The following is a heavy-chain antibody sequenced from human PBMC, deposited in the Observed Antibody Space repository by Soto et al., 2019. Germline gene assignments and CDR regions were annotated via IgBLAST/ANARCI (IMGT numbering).Heavy chain of an antibody. CDR1: GGSISSYY. D-gene: IGHD1-1*01. J-gene: IGHJ4*02. V-gene: IGHV4-59*12. CDR3: AGLNSWTFFY. Sequence: SETLSLTCTVSGGSISSYYWSWIRQPPGKGLEWIGYIYYSGSTNYNPSLKSRVTMSVDTSKNQFSLKLSSVTAADTAMYYCAGLNSWTFFYWGQGTLVTVSS. CDR2: IYYSGST.